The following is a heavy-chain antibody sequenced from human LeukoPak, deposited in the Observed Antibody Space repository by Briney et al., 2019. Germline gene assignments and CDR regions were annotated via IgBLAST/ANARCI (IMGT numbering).Heavy chain of an antibody. D-gene: IGHD3-22*01. CDR2: IYYGENT. CDR1: GGSISSGPYY. Sequence: SETLSLTCTVSGGSISSGPYYWGWIRQPPGKGLEWFGNIYYGENTYYNPSLKSRVTISIDTSKNQFYLKLGSLTAADTAVYYCARRDDSSGYHKIFDYWGPGTLVTVSS. V-gene: IGHV4-39*01. CDR3: ARRDDSSGYHKIFDY. J-gene: IGHJ4*02.